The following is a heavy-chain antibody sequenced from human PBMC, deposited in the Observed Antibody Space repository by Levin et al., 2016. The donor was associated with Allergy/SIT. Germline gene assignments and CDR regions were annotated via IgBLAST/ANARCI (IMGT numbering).Heavy chain of an antibody. J-gene: IGHJ5*02. CDR1: GFFFRTYG. D-gene: IGHD6-6*01. V-gene: IGHV3-33*05. CDR3: ARDACTRPSCFDL. CDR2: IQHDGTVE. Sequence: GGSLRLSCVASGFFFRTYGMHWFRQAPGKGLEWVAAIQHDGTVEYYAESVKGRFTISRDQSENTLNLRMNNVRVEDTALYYCARDACTRPSCFDLWGQGTLVSVRS.